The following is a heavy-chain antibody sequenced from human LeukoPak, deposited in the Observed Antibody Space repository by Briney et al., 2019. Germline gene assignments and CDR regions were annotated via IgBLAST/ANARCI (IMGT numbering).Heavy chain of an antibody. CDR2: IYYSGST. CDR3: ARDRGRIRWYYFDY. Sequence: PSETLSLTCTVSGGSISSSSYYWGWIRQPPGKGLEWIGSIYYSGSTYYNPSLKSRVTISVDTSKNQFSLKLSSVTAADTAVYYCARDRGRIRWYYFDYWGQGTLVTVSS. CDR1: GGSISSSSYY. J-gene: IGHJ4*02. V-gene: IGHV4-39*07. D-gene: IGHD3-16*01.